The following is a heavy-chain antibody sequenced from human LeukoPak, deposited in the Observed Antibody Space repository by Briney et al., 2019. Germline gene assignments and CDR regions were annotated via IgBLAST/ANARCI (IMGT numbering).Heavy chain of an antibody. CDR1: GYTFTIYY. D-gene: IGHD3-22*01. V-gene: IGHV1-46*01. CDR3: ARDYYDSSGYYYFQH. J-gene: IGHJ1*01. Sequence: ASVTVSCTASGYTFTIYYMHWVRQAPGQGLEWLGIINPSGGSTSYAQKFQGRVTMTRDTSTSTVYMELSSLRSEDTAVYYCARDYYDSSGYYYFQHWGQGTLVTVSS. CDR2: INPSGGST.